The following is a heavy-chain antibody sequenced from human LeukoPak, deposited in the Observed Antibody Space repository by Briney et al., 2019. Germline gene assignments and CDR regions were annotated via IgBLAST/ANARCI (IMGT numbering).Heavy chain of an antibody. CDR3: ARESRYCSSTSCYGGGWFDP. CDR2: INHSGST. D-gene: IGHD2-2*01. V-gene: IGHV4-34*01. CDR1: DGSFSGYY. Sequence: TSETLSLTCAVYDGSFSGYYWSWIRQPPGKGLEWIGEINHSGSTNYNPSLKSRVTISVDTSKNQFSLKLSSVTAADTAVYYCARESRYCSSTSCYGGGWFDPWGQGTLVTVS. J-gene: IGHJ5*02.